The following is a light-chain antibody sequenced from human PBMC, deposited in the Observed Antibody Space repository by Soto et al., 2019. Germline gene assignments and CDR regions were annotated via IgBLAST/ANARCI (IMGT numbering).Light chain of an antibody. J-gene: IGKJ4*02. V-gene: IGKV3-11*02. CDR1: QSVGSY. CDR2: DAS. Sequence: EIVVTQSPATLSLSPGERATLSCRTSQSVGSYLAWYQKKPGQAPRLLIYDASSRATGIPARFSGSGSGRYFTLISSRLEHEYFADYYRQQRSNSPPLTFGGGTKVEIK. CDR3: QQRSNSPPLT.